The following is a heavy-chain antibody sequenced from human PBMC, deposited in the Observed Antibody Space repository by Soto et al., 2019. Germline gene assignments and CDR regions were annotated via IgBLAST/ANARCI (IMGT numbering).Heavy chain of an antibody. Sequence: GGSLRLSCAASGFTFDDYAMHWVRQAPGKGLEWVSGISWNSGSIGYADSVKGRFTISRDNAKNSLYLQMNSLRAEDTDLYYCAKGKRRGFGEVLPPIFDYWGQGTLVTVSS. CDR1: GFTFDDYA. CDR2: ISWNSGSI. V-gene: IGHV3-9*01. J-gene: IGHJ4*02. D-gene: IGHD3-10*01. CDR3: AKGKRRGFGEVLPPIFDY.